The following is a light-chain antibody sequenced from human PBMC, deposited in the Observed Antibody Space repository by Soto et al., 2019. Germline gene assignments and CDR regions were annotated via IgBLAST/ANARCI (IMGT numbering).Light chain of an antibody. CDR2: DAS. CDR3: QQYNNWPPIT. J-gene: IGKJ5*01. Sequence: ETLMTQSPATLSVSPGERATLSCRASQSVSNNVAWYQEKPGQAPSLLIYDASTRATGVPVRFSGSGSGTEFTLTITSLQSEDFAVYYCQQYNNWPPITFGQGTRLEIK. CDR1: QSVSNN. V-gene: IGKV3-15*01.